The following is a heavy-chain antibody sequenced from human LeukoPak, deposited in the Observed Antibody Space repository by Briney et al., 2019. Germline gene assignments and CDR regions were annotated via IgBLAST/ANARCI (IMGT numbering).Heavy chain of an antibody. Sequence: GGSLRLSCAASGFTFSSYAMSWVRQAPGKGLEWVSTISGSGGSTYYADSVKGRFTISRDNSKNTLYLQMNRLRAEETAVYYCAKAPSGARDYVRNDFDYWGQGTLVTFSS. J-gene: IGHJ4*02. CDR3: AKAPSGARDYVRNDFDY. D-gene: IGHD4-17*01. CDR2: ISGSGGST. CDR1: GFTFSSYA. V-gene: IGHV3-23*01.